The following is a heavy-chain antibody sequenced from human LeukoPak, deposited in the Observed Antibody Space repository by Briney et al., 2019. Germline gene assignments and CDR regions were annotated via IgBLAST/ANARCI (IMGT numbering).Heavy chain of an antibody. Sequence: SETLSLTCSVSGGSISSSVHYWGWVRQPPGKGLEWIVSGSSSGNAYYNPSLKIRVTVSVDTSKNQCPLKVTSVTAADTAVYYCARDEKGHASGWTQLDVWGKGTTVTVSS. CDR1: GGSISSSVHY. CDR3: ARDEKGHASGWTQLDV. V-gene: IGHV4-39*06. D-gene: IGHD6-19*01. CDR2: GSSSGNA. J-gene: IGHJ6*04.